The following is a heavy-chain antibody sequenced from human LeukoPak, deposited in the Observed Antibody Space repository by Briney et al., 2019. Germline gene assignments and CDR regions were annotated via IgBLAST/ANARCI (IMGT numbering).Heavy chain of an antibody. V-gene: IGHV5-10-1*01. CDR1: GYSFTSYW. CDR3: ALPRGSGSYSPGAFDI. J-gene: IGHJ3*02. Sequence: GESLKISCKGSGYSFTSYWISWVRQMPGKGLEWMGRIDPSDSYTNYSPSFQGHVTISADKSISTAYLQWSSLKASDTAMYYCALPRGSGSYSPGAFDIWGQGTMVTVSS. D-gene: IGHD3-10*01. CDR2: IDPSDSYT.